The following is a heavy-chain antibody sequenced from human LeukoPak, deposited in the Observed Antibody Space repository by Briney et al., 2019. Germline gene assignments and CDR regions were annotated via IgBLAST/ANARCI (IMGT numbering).Heavy chain of an antibody. D-gene: IGHD5-12*01. CDR3: TTTYIVASTRKFGDY. V-gene: IGHV3-15*01. CDR2: IKTKTEGGTT. CDR1: GFIFSNAW. Sequence: GGSLRLSCAASGFIFSNAWMNWVRQAPGKGLEWVGRIKTKTEGGTTDYAAPVKGRFTISRDDSQNTVDLQISSLTAEDTAMYFCTTTYIVASTRKFGDYWGQGTLVVVSS. J-gene: IGHJ4*02.